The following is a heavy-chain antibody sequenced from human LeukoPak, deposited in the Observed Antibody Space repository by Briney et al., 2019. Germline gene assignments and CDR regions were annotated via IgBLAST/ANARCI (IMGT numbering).Heavy chain of an antibody. V-gene: IGHV4-39*07. J-gene: IGHJ4*02. CDR3: AREGPIVGAIYY. Sequence: SETLSLTCTVSGGSISSSSYYWGWIRQPPGKGLEWIGSIYYSGSTYYNPSLKSRVTISVDTSKNQFSLKLSSVTAADTAVYYCAREGPIVGAIYYWGQGTLVTVSS. CDR2: IYYSGST. CDR1: GGSISSSSYY. D-gene: IGHD1-26*01.